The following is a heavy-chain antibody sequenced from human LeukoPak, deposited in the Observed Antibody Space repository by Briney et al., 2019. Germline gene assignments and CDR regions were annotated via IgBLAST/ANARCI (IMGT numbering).Heavy chain of an antibody. CDR1: GFTFSSYS. CDR2: ISSSSSYI. D-gene: IGHD4-17*01. V-gene: IGHV3-21*01. Sequence: GGSLRLSCAASGFTFSSYSMNWVRQAPGKGLEWVSSISSSSSYIYYADSVKGRFTISRDNAKNSLYLQMNSLRAEDTAVYYCAREDYGDYVFNWFDPWGQGTLVTVSS. J-gene: IGHJ5*02. CDR3: AREDYGDYVFNWFDP.